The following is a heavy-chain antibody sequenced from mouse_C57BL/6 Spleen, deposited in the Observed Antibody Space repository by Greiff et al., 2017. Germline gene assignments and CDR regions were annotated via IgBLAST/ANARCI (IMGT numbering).Heavy chain of an antibody. CDR2: ISYDGSN. V-gene: IGHV3-6*01. J-gene: IGHJ3*01. CDR1: GYSITSGYY. Sequence: VQLKESGPGLVKPSQSLSLTCSVTGYSITSGYYWNWIRQFPGNKLEWMGYISYDGSNNYNPSLKNRISITRDTSKNQFFLTLNSVTTEDTATYYCARGGTYFWFAYWGQGTLVTVSA. D-gene: IGHD5-1*01. CDR3: ARGGTYFWFAY.